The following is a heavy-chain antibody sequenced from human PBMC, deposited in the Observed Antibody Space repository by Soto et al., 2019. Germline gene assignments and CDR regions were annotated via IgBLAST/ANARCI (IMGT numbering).Heavy chain of an antibody. J-gene: IGHJ5*02. CDR2: IYHSGGT. D-gene: IGHD3-22*01. CDR1: GYSISSGYY. CDR3: ARDGEYYYDSSGYYKVNWFDP. V-gene: IGHV4-38-2*02. Sequence: SETLSLTCAVSGYSISSGYYWGWIRQPPGKGLEWIGSIYHSGGTYYNPSLKSRVTISVDTSKNQFSLKLSSVTAADTAVYYCARDGEYYYDSSGYYKVNWFDPWGQGTLVTVSS.